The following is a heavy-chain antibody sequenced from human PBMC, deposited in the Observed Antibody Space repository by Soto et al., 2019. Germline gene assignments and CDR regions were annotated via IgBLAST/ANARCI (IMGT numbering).Heavy chain of an antibody. CDR1: GFSLSTSGVN. CDR2: IYWDDEK. V-gene: IGHV2-5*02. CDR3: VYRQGCSNQ. Sequence: QITLKESGPTLVKPTQTLTLTCTFSGFSLSTSGVNVGWIRQPPGKALEWLALIYWDDEKRYTPFLESRLTITKDTTKNQVVLTMTNMDPVDTAKSYCVYRQGCSNQGGQGTLVTVSS. D-gene: IGHD6-13*01. J-gene: IGHJ4*02.